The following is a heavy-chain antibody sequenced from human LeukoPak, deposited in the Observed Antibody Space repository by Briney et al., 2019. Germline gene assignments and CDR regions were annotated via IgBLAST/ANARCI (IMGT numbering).Heavy chain of an antibody. Sequence: PSGTLSLTCAVSGGSVSHSNWWTWVRQSPGKGLEWIGEVHPSEGTNYNPSLKSRVTISLDKSKNQFSLELNSVAAADTVVYYCASGTPYSGSYYDAFDIWGQGTMVTVSS. CDR1: GGSVSHSNW. V-gene: IGHV4-4*02. D-gene: IGHD1-26*01. J-gene: IGHJ3*02. CDR3: ASGTPYSGSYYDAFDI. CDR2: VHPSEGT.